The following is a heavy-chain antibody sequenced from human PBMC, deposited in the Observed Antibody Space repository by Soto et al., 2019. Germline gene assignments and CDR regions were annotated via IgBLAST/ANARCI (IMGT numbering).Heavy chain of an antibody. Sequence: QVQLQESGPGLVKPSQTLSLTCTVSGGSISSGGYYWSWIRQHPGKGLEWIGYIYYSGSTYYNPSLKSRVTISVDTSKSQFSLKLSSVTAADTAVYYCARERYDILTGYYRYFDYWGQGTLVTVSS. D-gene: IGHD3-9*01. CDR1: GGSISSGGYY. J-gene: IGHJ4*02. CDR2: IYYSGST. V-gene: IGHV4-31*03. CDR3: ARERYDILTGYYRYFDY.